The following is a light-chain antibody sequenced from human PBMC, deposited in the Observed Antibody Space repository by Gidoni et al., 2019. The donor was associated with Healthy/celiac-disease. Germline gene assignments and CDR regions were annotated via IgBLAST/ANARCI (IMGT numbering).Light chain of an antibody. V-gene: IGKV5-2*01. CDR3: LQHDNFPSWT. J-gene: IGKJ1*01. Sequence: PRFSGSGYGTDFTLTINNIESEDAAYYFCLQHDNFPSWTFGQGTKVEIK.